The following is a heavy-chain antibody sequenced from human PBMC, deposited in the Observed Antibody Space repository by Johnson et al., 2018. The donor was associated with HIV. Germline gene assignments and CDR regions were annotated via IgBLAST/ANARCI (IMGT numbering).Heavy chain of an antibody. V-gene: IGHV3-9*01. CDR3: AKDRVGAVPDAFDI. CDR2: ISWNSGSI. CDR1: GFTFDDYA. Sequence: VQLVESGGGLVQPGRSLRLSCAASGFTFDDYAMHWVRQAPGKGLEWVSGISWNSGSIGYADSVKGRFTISRDNAKNSLYLQMNRLRAEDTALYYCAKDRVGAVPDAFDIWGQGTMVTVSS. D-gene: IGHD1-26*01. J-gene: IGHJ3*02.